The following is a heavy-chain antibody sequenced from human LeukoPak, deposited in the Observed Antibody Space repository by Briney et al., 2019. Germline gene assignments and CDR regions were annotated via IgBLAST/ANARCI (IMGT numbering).Heavy chain of an antibody. D-gene: IGHD6-13*01. CDR3: ARDHVQYSSSWQPPEDYYYYGMDV. Sequence: SVKGSCKASGRTFSSYAISWVRQAPGQGLEWMGRIISIFGIANYAQKFQGRVTITADKSTSTAYMELSSLRSEDTAVYYCARDHVQYSSSWQPPEDYYYYGMDVWGQGTTVTVSS. J-gene: IGHJ6*02. CDR2: IISIFGIA. V-gene: IGHV1-69*04. CDR1: GRTFSSYA.